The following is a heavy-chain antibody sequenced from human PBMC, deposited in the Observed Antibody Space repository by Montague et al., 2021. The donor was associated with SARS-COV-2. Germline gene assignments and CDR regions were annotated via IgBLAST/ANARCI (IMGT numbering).Heavy chain of an antibody. CDR3: ARDAYCFSQGRENHGAFDP. CDR1: GDSITPYGDSIGGYF. D-gene: IGHD1-14*01. Sequence: SETLSLTCSVSGDSITPYGDSIGGYFWSWIRQPAGKGLEWIGRIHAYGHFDYNPSLNSRVSMSMDTSQQLFSMGLISVTASDTAGYYCARDAYCFSQGRENHGAFDPWGQGILVTVSS. CDR2: IHAYGHF. J-gene: IGHJ5*02. V-gene: IGHV4-4*07.